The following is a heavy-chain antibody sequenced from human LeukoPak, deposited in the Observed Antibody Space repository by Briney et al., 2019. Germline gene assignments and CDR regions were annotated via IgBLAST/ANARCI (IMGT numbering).Heavy chain of an antibody. Sequence: PGGSLRLSCAASGFTFSSYSMNWVRQAPGKGLEWVANIKQDGSEKYYVDSVKGRFTISRDNAKNSLYLQMNSLGAEDTAVYYCARDPELRFLEEGAFDIWGQGTMVTVSS. CDR1: GFTFSSYS. J-gene: IGHJ3*02. CDR2: IKQDGSEK. D-gene: IGHD3-3*01. CDR3: ARDPELRFLEEGAFDI. V-gene: IGHV3-7*01.